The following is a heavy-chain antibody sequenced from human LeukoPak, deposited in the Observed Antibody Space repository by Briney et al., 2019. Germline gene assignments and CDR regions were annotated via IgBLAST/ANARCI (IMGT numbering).Heavy chain of an antibody. J-gene: IGHJ4*02. D-gene: IGHD5-12*01. CDR1: GFTFSSYA. CDR3: ARELGGYDAY. Sequence: AGGSLRLSCAASGFTFSSYAMHWVRQAPGKGLEWVVVISYDGSNKYYADSVKGRFTISRDNSKNTLYLQMNSLRAEDTAVYYCARELGGYDAYWGQGTLVTVSS. V-gene: IGHV3-30-3*01. CDR2: ISYDGSNK.